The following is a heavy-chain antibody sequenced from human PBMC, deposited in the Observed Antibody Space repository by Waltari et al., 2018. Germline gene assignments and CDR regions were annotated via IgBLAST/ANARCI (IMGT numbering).Heavy chain of an antibody. J-gene: IGHJ3*02. Sequence: QVQLVQSGAEVKKPGASVKVSCKASGYTFTGYYMHWGRQAPGQGLEWMGWINPNSGGTDYAQNFRGRVTMTRDTSISTAYMEVSRMRSDDTAVYYCAREQEPGIAVAANDAFDIWGQGTMITVSS. CDR3: AREQEPGIAVAANDAFDI. D-gene: IGHD6-19*01. CDR1: GYTFTGYY. V-gene: IGHV1-2*02. CDR2: INPNSGGT.